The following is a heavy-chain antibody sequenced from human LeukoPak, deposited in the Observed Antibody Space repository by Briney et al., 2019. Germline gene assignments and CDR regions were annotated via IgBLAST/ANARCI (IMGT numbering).Heavy chain of an antibody. CDR2: IYNSGGT. Sequence: SETLSLTCTVSGGSVSSYYWNWIRQPPGKGLGWIGYIYNSGGTNYNPSLKSRVTISVDTSKNQFSLKLSSVTAADTAVYFCAAGYGGFDFWGQGTLVTVSS. V-gene: IGHV4-59*08. CDR1: GGSVSSYY. CDR3: AAGYGGFDF. D-gene: IGHD4-23*01. J-gene: IGHJ4*02.